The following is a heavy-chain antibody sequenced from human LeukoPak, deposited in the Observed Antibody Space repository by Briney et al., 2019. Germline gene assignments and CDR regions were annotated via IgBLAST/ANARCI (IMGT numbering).Heavy chain of an antibody. J-gene: IGHJ6*03. CDR1: GYSFTSYW. CDR2: IYPGDSDT. Sequence: GESLKISCKGSGYSFTSYWIGLVRQMPGKGLELMGIIYPGDSDTRYSPSFQGQVTISADKSISTAYLQWSSLKASDTAMYYCARQAGSGSYYTGLDYYYYMDVWGKGTTVTISS. V-gene: IGHV5-51*01. D-gene: IGHD3-10*01. CDR3: ARQAGSGSYYTGLDYYYYMDV.